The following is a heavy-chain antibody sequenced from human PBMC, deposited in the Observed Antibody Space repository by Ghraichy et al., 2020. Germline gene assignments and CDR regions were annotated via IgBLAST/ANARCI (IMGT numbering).Heavy chain of an antibody. Sequence: GGSLRLSCAASGFTFSSYGMHWVRQAPGKGLEWVAFIRYDGSNKYYADSVKGRFTISRDNSKNTLYLQMNSLRAEDTAVYYCAKDPDGIAAPPDYWGQGTLVTVSS. J-gene: IGHJ4*02. CDR1: GFTFSSYG. D-gene: IGHD6-6*01. V-gene: IGHV3-30*02. CDR2: IRYDGSNK. CDR3: AKDPDGIAAPPDY.